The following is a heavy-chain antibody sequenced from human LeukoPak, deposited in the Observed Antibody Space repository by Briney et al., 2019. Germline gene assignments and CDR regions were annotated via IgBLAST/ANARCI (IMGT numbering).Heavy chain of an antibody. D-gene: IGHD3-3*01. CDR1: GYTFTGYY. CDR3: AREGFVTIFGVVILYGMDV. Sequence: ASVKVSCKASGYTFTGYYMHWVRQAPGQGLEWMGWINPNSGGTNYARKFQGRVTMTRDTSISTAYMELSRLRSDDTAVYYCAREGFVTIFGVVILYGMDVWGQGTTVTVSS. J-gene: IGHJ6*02. V-gene: IGHV1-2*02. CDR2: INPNSGGT.